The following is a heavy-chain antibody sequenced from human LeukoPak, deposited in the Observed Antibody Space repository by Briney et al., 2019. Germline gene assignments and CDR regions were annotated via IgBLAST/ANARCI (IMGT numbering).Heavy chain of an antibody. CDR2: IYYSGST. CDR3: ARVYYHYYYGMDV. V-gene: IGHV4-59*01. J-gene: IGHJ6*02. Sequence: PSETLSLTCTVSGGSISSYYWSWIRQPPGKGLEWIGYIYYSGSTNYNPSLKSRVTISVDTSKNQFSLKLSSVTAADAAVYYCARVYYHYYYGMDVWGQGTTVTVSS. CDR1: GGSISSYY.